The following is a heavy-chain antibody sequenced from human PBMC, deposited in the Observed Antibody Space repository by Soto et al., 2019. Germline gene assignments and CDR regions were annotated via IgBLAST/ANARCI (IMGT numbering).Heavy chain of an antibody. Sequence: SETLSLTCTVSGGSVSSGSYYWSWIRQPPGKGLEWIGYIYYSGSTNYNPSLKSRVTISVDTSKNQFSLKLSSVTAADTAVYYCARMGSSGPAWGQGTVVTV. D-gene: IGHD3-22*01. CDR2: IYYSGST. J-gene: IGHJ3*01. V-gene: IGHV4-61*01. CDR1: GGSVSSGSYY. CDR3: ARMGSSGPA.